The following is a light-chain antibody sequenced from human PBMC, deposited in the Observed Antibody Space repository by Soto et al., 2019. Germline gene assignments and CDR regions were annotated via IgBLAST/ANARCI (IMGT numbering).Light chain of an antibody. J-gene: IGKJ1*01. CDR1: QSVSSK. V-gene: IGKV3-15*01. CDR3: LHYKDWPRWT. Sequence: IVMTQSPATLSVSPGEGATLSCRASQSVSSKLAWYQQKPGQAPRLLIYGASTRATGIPARFSGSGSGTEFTLIISSLQSEDSAVYYCLHYKDWPRWTFGQGTKV. CDR2: GAS.